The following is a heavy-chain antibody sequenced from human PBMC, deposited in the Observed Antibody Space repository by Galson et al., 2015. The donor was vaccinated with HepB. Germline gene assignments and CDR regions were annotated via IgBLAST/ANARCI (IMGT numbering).Heavy chain of an antibody. Sequence: QSGAEVKKPGESLRISCKGSGYSFTSYWITWVRQMPGKGLEWMGYIDQTNSYTSYSPSFQGHVTFSADSSISTAYLQWSSLKASDTATYYCARHDYGDYSSGIDVWGQGTTVTVSS. D-gene: IGHD4-17*01. V-gene: IGHV5-10-1*01. CDR2: IDQTNSYT. J-gene: IGHJ6*02. CDR1: GYSFTSYW. CDR3: ARHDYGDYSSGIDV.